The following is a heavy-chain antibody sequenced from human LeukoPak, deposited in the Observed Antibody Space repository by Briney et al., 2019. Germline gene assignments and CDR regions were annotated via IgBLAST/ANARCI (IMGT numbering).Heavy chain of an antibody. CDR2: INHSGST. V-gene: IGHV4-34*01. CDR1: GGSFSGYY. CDR3: ARNLRYCSGTSCSWGLYYYYYMDV. D-gene: IGHD2-2*01. Sequence: SETLSLTCAVYGGSFSGYYWSWIRQPPGKGLEWIGEINHSGSTNYNPSLKSRVTISVDTSKNQFSLKLSSVTAADTAVYYCARNLRYCSGTSCSWGLYYYYYMDVWGKGTTVTVSS. J-gene: IGHJ6*03.